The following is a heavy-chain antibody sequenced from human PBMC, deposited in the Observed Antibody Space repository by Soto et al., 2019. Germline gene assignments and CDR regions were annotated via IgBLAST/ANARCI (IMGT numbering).Heavy chain of an antibody. CDR3: ASEPSEGYYFDY. Sequence: QVQLVQSGAEVKKPGASVKVSCKASGYTFTSNSIGWVRQAPGQGLEWMGWINVYNGNTKYAQQLQGRVTLTTDTSTSTAYMDLRSLRSDDTAVYYCASEPSEGYYFDYWGQGTLVTVSS. D-gene: IGHD3-22*01. CDR2: INVYNGNT. CDR1: GYTFTSNS. V-gene: IGHV1-18*04. J-gene: IGHJ4*02.